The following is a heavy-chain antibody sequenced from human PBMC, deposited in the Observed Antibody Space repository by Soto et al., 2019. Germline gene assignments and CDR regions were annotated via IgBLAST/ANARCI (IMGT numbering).Heavy chain of an antibody. J-gene: IGHJ4*02. CDR3: ARDRSSGFSTGWHTSMDH. CDR2: IFYDGSET. Sequence: QVQLVESGGGVFQPGRPLRLSCATSGFTFSSYGLHWVRQAPGKGLEWVALIFYDGSETYYADSVKGRFTISRDYSKNTLYLQVNSLRPDDTANYYCARDRSSGFSTGWHTSMDHWGRGTLVTVSS. V-gene: IGHV3-33*01. CDR1: GFTFSSYG. D-gene: IGHD7-27*01.